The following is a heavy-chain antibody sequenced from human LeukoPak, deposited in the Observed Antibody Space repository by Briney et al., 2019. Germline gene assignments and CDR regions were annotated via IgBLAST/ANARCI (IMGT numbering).Heavy chain of an antibody. CDR2: VYSGNT. CDR1: RGSISSNY. D-gene: IGHD2-2*01. J-gene: IGHJ6*03. CDR3: ARLIVVVPAAVTLTYYYYYMDV. Sequence: SETLSLTCTVSRGSISSNYWSWIRQPAGKGLEWIGRVYSGNTNYNPSLKSRVTISVDTSKNQFSLKLSSVTAADTAVYYCARLIVVVPAAVTLTYYYYYMDVWGKGTTVTVSS. V-gene: IGHV4-4*07.